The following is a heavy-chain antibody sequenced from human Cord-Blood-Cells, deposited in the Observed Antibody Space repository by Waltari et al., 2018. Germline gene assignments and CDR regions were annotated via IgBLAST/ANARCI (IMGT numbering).Heavy chain of an antibody. V-gene: IGHV1-69*12. J-gene: IGHJ5*02. D-gene: IGHD6-19*01. CDR2: IIPIFGTA. Sequence: VQLVQSGAEVKKPGSSVKVSCKASAGTFVRYAISWVRQAPGQGLEWMGGIIPIFGTANYAQKFQGRVTITADESTSTAYMELSSLRSEDTAVYYCARSVSSGWYWFDPWGQGTLVTVSS. CDR1: AGTFVRYA. CDR3: ARSVSSGWYWFDP.